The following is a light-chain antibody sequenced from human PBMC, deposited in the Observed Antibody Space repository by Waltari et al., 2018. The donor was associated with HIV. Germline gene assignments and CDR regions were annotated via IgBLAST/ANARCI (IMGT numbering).Light chain of an antibody. CDR2: EVS. J-gene: IGLJ1*01. CDR1: SSDVWSYNL. Sequence: QSALTQPASVSGSPGQSITISCTGTSSDVWSYNLVSWYQQHPGKAPKLMIYEVSKRPSGVSNRFSGSKSGNTASLTISGLQAEDEADYYCCSYAGSRVFGTGTKVTVL. CDR3: CSYAGSRV. V-gene: IGLV2-23*02.